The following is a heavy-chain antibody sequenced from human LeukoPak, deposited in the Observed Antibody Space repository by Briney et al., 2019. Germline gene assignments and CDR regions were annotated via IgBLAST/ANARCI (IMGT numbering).Heavy chain of an antibody. Sequence: SETLSLTCTVSGGSISSSNYYWGWIRQPPGKGLEWIGSIYYSGGTYYNPSLKSRVTISVDTSKNQFSLKLSSVTAADTAVYYCASSSWYSIPEVVWGKGTTVTISS. V-gene: IGHV4-39*01. CDR1: GGSISSSNYY. D-gene: IGHD6-13*01. CDR2: IYYSGGT. CDR3: ASSSWYSIPEVV. J-gene: IGHJ6*04.